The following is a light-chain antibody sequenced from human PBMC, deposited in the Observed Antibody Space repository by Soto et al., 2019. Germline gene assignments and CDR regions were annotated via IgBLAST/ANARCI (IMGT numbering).Light chain of an antibody. CDR3: CSYAGSYTLV. V-gene: IGLV2-11*01. CDR1: SSDVGSYNY. CDR2: DVS. Sequence: QSALTQPRSVSRSPGQSVTISCTGTSSDVGSYNYVSWYQQHPGKAPKLVIFDVSHRPSGVPDHFSGSKSGNTASLTISGLQAEDEADYYCCSYAGSYTLVFGGGTKLTVL. J-gene: IGLJ3*02.